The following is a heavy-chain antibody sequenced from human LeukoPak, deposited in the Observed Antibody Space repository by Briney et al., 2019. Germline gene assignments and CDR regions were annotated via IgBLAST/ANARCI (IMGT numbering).Heavy chain of an antibody. V-gene: IGHV4-59*01. J-gene: IGHJ4*02. CDR3: ARAPRYYDSTTHYFDY. CDR2: IYYTGST. Sequence: PSETLSLTCTVSDASIRSSYWSWLRQPPGKGLEWIGYIYYTGSTNSNPSLKSRVTISVDTSKNQFSLKLSSVTAADTAVYYCARAPRYYDSTTHYFDYWGQGTLVTVSS. CDR1: DASIRSSY. D-gene: IGHD3-22*01.